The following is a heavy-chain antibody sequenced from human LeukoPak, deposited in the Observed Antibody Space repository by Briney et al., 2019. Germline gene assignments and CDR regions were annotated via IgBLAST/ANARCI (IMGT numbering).Heavy chain of an antibody. J-gene: IGHJ4*02. Sequence: PGGSLRLSCAASGFTFDDYGMSWVRQAPGKGLEWVSGINWNGGSTGYADSVKGRFTISRDNAKNSLYLQRNSLRAEDTALYYCAKGYCSGGSCHYEGHFDYWGQGTLVTVSS. D-gene: IGHD2-15*01. CDR3: AKGYCSGGSCHYEGHFDY. V-gene: IGHV3-20*04. CDR2: INWNGGST. CDR1: GFTFDDYG.